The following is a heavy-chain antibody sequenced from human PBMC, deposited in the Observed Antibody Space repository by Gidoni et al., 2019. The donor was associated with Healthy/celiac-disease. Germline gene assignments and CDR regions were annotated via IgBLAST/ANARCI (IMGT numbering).Heavy chain of an antibody. V-gene: IGHV4-38-2*01. CDR2: IYHSGST. CDR3: ARAPQWLGYYYDMDV. Sequence: QVQLQESGPGLVKPSETLSLNCAVSGYSISSGYYWGWIRQPPGKGLEWIGSIYHSGSTYYNPSLKSRVTISVDTSKNQFSLKLSSVTAADTAVYYCARAPQWLGYYYDMDVWGKGTTVTVSS. CDR1: GYSISSGYY. D-gene: IGHD6-19*01. J-gene: IGHJ6*03.